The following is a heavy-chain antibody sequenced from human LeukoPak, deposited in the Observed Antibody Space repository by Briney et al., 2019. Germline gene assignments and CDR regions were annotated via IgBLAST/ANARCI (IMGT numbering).Heavy chain of an antibody. CDR2: IYYSGST. J-gene: IGHJ4*02. CDR3: ARVAHTSSSLYYFDY. CDR1: GGSISSGSYY. D-gene: IGHD6-13*01. Sequence: PSETLSLTCTVSGGSISSGSYYWSWIRQPPGKGLECIGYIYYSGSTNYNPSLKSRVTISVDTSKNQFSLKLSSVTAADTAVYYCARVAHTSSSLYYFDYWGQGTLVTVSS. V-gene: IGHV4-61*01.